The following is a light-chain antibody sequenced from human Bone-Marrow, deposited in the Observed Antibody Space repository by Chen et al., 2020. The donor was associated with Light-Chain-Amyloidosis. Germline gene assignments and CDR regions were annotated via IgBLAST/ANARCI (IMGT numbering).Light chain of an antibody. Sequence: DIQMTQSPSSLSASVGDRVTITCRASQSISSYLNWYQQKPGNAPKLLIYAASSLQSGVASRFSGSGSGTDFTLTISSLQLEDFATYYCQQSYNSPYTFGQGIKLEIK. CDR1: QSISSY. CDR3: QQSYNSPYT. CDR2: AAS. J-gene: IGKJ2*01. V-gene: IGKV1-39*01.